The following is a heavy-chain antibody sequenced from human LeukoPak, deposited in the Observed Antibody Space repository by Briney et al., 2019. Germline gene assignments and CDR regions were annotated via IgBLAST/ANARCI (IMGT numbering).Heavy chain of an antibody. CDR3: ARVNCSGGSCYHDY. CDR1: GGSISSYY. D-gene: IGHD2-15*01. Sequence: PSETLSLTCTVSGGSISSYYWSWIRQPPGKGLEWIGFIYHSGSTNYNPSLRSRVTISVDTSKNQFSLKLSSVTAADTAVYYCARVNCSGGSCYHDYWGQGTLVTVSS. J-gene: IGHJ4*02. V-gene: IGHV4-59*01. CDR2: IYHSGST.